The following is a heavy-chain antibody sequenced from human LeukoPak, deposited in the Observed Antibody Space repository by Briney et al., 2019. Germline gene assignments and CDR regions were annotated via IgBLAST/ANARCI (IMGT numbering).Heavy chain of an antibody. CDR1: GFTFSDYR. J-gene: IGHJ4*02. Sequence: GGSLRLSCAASGFTFSDYRMHWVRQAPGKGLVWVSRINTDGTFTRYADSVQGRFTISRVTAKNTLFLQMNSLRTEDTAVYYCAREAKVGGALQYWGQGILVTVSS. CDR3: AREAKVGGALQY. V-gene: IGHV3-74*01. D-gene: IGHD1-26*01. CDR2: INTDGTFT.